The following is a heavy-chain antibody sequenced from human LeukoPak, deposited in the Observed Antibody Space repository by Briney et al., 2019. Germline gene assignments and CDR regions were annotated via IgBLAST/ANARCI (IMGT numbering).Heavy chain of an antibody. CDR1: GFTFSSYS. D-gene: IGHD2-21*01. V-gene: IGHV3-21*01. Sequence: GGSLRPSCAASGFTFSSYSMNWVRQAPGKGLEWVSSISSSSSYIYYADSVKGRFTISRDNAKNSLYLQMNSLRAEDTAVYYCARADVCGGDCWGQGTLVTVSS. J-gene: IGHJ4*02. CDR2: ISSSSSYI. CDR3: ARADVCGGDC.